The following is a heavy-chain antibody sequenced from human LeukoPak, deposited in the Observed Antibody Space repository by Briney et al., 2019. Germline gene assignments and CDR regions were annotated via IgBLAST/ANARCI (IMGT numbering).Heavy chain of an antibody. CDR1: GGSISSYY. J-gene: IGHJ5*02. V-gene: IGHV4-59*08. CDR2: IYYSGST. D-gene: IGHD6-13*01. Sequence: SETLSLTCTVSGGSISSYYWSWIRQSPGKGLEWIGYIYYSGSTNHNPSLKSRVTISVDTSKNQFSLKVNSVTAADTAVYYCARQGAAAGIDPWGQGTLVTVSS. CDR3: ARQGAAAGIDP.